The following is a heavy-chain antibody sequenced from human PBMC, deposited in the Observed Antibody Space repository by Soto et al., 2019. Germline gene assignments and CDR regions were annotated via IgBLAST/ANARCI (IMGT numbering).Heavy chain of an antibody. CDR1: GYSFAVYW. Sequence: GESLKISCKGSGYSFAVYWITWVRQKPGKGLEWMGRIDPSDSQTYYSPSFRGHVTISVTKSITTVFLQWSSLRAADTAVYYCARGLQWLNYFDNWGQGTPVTVSS. D-gene: IGHD3-22*01. J-gene: IGHJ4*02. V-gene: IGHV5-10-1*01. CDR2: IDPSDSQT. CDR3: ARGLQWLNYFDN.